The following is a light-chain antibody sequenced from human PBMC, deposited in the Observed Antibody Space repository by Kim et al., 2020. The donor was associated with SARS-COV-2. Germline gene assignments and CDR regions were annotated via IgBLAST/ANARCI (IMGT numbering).Light chain of an antibody. CDR1: QSVSSSY. J-gene: IGKJ5*01. CDR2: GAS. CDR3: QQYGSSPPIT. V-gene: IGKV3-20*01. Sequence: EIVLTQSPATLSLSPGERATLSCRASQSVSSSYLACYQQKPGQAPRLLIDGASSRATGIPDRFSGSGCGTDFTLTISRLEYEDFAVYYCQQYGSSPPITFGQGTRLEIK.